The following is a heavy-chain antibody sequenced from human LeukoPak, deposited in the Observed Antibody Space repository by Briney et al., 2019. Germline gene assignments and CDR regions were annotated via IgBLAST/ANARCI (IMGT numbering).Heavy chain of an antibody. J-gene: IGHJ4*02. CDR3: AKDPDY. CDR2: ISYDGSNK. CDR1: GFTFSSYG. Sequence: PGRSLRLSCAASGFTFSSYGMHWVRQAPGKGLEWVAVISYDGSNKYYADSVKGRFTISRGNSKNTLYLQVNSLRAEDTAVYYCAKDPDYWGQGTLVTVSS. V-gene: IGHV3-30*18.